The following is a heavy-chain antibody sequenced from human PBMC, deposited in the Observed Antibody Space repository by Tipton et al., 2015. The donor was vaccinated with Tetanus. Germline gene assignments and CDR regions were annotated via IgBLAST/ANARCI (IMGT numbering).Heavy chain of an antibody. CDR3: ARAEGTSIRYSSSWYPFVYGMDV. J-gene: IGHJ6*02. CDR1: GFTFSSYW. V-gene: IGHV3-74*02. CDR2: INSDGSST. Sequence: QLVQSGGGLVQPGRSLRLSCAASGFTFSSYWMHWVRQAPGKGLVWVSRINSDGSSTSYADSVKGRFTISRDNAKNTLYLQMNSLRAEDTAVYYCARAEGTSIRYSSSWYPFVYGMDVWGQGTTVTVSS. D-gene: IGHD6-13*01.